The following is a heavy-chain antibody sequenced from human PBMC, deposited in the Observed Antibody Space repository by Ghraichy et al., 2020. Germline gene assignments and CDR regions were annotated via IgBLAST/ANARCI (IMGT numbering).Heavy chain of an antibody. CDR3: ARDSSSSLLGSPQRNDAFDL. Sequence: SQTLSLTCAISGDSVSSNSAAWNWIRQSPSRGLEWLGRTYYRSKWYNDYAVSVKSLITINPDTSKNQFSLQLNSVTPEDTAVYYCARDSSSSLLGSPQRNDAFDLWGQGTMVTVSS. D-gene: IGHD6-6*01. CDR2: TYYRSKWYN. V-gene: IGHV6-1*01. CDR1: GDSVSSNSAA. J-gene: IGHJ3*01.